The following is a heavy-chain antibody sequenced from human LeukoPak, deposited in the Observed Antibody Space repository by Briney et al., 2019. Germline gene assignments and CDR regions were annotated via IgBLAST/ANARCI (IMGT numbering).Heavy chain of an antibody. D-gene: IGHD7-27*01. Sequence: GGSLRLSCAASGFAFSNYGMNWVRQAPGKGLEWVSGITGSGRTTYYADSVKGRFTISRDNSKNPLYLQMNSPRAEDTAAYYCAKDGNWARFENWGQGTLVTVSS. CDR2: ITGSGRTT. CDR1: GFAFSNYG. V-gene: IGHV3-23*01. J-gene: IGHJ4*02. CDR3: AKDGNWARFEN.